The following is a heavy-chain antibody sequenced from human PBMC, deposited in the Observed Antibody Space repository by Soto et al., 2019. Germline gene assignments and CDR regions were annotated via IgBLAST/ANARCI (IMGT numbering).Heavy chain of an antibody. CDR1: GYSFTTYW. CDR2: IDPSDSYT. CDR3: ARKVMAARWADAFDI. D-gene: IGHD5-12*01. V-gene: IGHV5-10-1*01. J-gene: IGHJ3*02. Sequence: GESLKISCKGSGYSFTTYWITWVRQMPGKGLEWMGRIDPSDSYTNYSPSFQGHVTISADKSISTAYLQWGSLKASDTAMYYCARKVMAARWADAFDIWGQGTMVTVSS.